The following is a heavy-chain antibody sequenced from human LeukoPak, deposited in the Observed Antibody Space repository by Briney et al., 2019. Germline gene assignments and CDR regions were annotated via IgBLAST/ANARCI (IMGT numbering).Heavy chain of an antibody. J-gene: IGHJ3*02. CDR3: ARPPRAGGYSYGYGRGAFDI. D-gene: IGHD5-18*01. CDR2: MNPNSGNT. Sequence: ASVKVSCKASGYTFTSYGISWVRQATGQGLEWMGWMNPNSGNTGYAQKFQGRVTMTRNTSISTAYMELSSLRSEDTAVYYCARPPRAGGYSYGYGRGAFDIWGQGTMVTVSS. CDR1: GYTFTSYG. V-gene: IGHV1-8*02.